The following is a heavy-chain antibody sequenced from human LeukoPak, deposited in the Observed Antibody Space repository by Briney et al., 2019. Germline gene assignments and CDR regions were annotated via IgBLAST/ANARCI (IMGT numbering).Heavy chain of an antibody. J-gene: IGHJ3*02. D-gene: IGHD3-10*01. V-gene: IGHV4-30-2*01. Sequence: SETLSLTCAVSGGSIGSGGYSWSWIRQPPGKGLEWIGYIYHSGSTYYNPSLKSRVTISVDRSKNQFSLKLSSVTAADTAVYYCARATQYYRSAFVIWGQGTMVTVSS. CDR2: IYHSGST. CDR1: GGSIGSGGYS. CDR3: ARATQYYRSAFVI.